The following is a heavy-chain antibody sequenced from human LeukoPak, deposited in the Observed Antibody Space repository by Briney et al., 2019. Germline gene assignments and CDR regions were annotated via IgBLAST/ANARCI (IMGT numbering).Heavy chain of an antibody. V-gene: IGHV4-61*02. J-gene: IGHJ4*02. Sequence: PSETLSLTCTVSGGSISSGSYYWSWIRQPAGKGLEWIGRIYTSGSTNYNPSLKSRATISLDTSKNQFSLKLSSVSAEDTALYYCARERLGGSYYRPVEYWGQGTLVTVSS. CDR2: IYTSGST. CDR1: GGSISSGSYY. D-gene: IGHD1-26*01. CDR3: ARERLGGSYYRPVEY.